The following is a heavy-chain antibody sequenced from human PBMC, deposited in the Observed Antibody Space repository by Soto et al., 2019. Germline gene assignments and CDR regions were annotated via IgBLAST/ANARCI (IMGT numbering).Heavy chain of an antibody. CDR2: IKQDGTEK. Sequence: EVQLVESGGGLVQPGGSLRLSCAASGFTFSSYWMSWVRQAPGRGLEWMGNIKQDGTEKDYVDSVKGRFTISRDNARNSGFLQMDSLRADHTAVYYGAKILNRAFETWGQGTMVTVSS. D-gene: IGHD3-3*01. J-gene: IGHJ3*02. V-gene: IGHV3-7*01. CDR1: GFTFSSYW. CDR3: AKILNRAFET.